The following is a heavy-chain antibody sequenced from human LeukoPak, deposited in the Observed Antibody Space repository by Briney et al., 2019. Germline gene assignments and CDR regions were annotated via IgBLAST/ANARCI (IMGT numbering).Heavy chain of an antibody. CDR2: IYPGDSET. J-gene: IGHJ3*02. Sequence: GESLKISCKGSGYSFTTYWIAWVRPMPGEGLEWMGIIYPGDSETRYSPSFQAQVTISADKSITTAYLQWGSLKASDTAMYYCTRSPRDGYNDAFDIWGQGTMVTVFS. CDR1: GYSFTTYW. V-gene: IGHV5-51*01. D-gene: IGHD5-24*01. CDR3: TRSPRDGYNDAFDI.